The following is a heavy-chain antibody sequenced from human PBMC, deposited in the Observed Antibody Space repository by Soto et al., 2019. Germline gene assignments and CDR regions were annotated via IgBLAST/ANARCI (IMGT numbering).Heavy chain of an antibody. D-gene: IGHD3-3*01. Sequence: GGSLRLSCAASGFTFSSYSMNWVRQAPGKGLEWISYISTTSSSIYYADSVKGRFTISRDNAKNSLFLQMNSLRDEDTAVYYCARKGVAFDYWGQGAPVTVSS. CDR2: ISTTSSSI. CDR3: ARKGVAFDY. V-gene: IGHV3-48*02. J-gene: IGHJ4*02. CDR1: GFTFSSYS.